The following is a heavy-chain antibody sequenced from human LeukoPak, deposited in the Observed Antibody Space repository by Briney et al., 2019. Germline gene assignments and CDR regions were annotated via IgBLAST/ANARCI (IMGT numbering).Heavy chain of an antibody. Sequence: GGSLRLSCAASGFTFSSYSMNWVRQAPGKGLEWVSSISSSSSYIYYADSVKGRFTISRDNAKNSLYLQMNSLRAEDTAVYYCAREGASYSSSWDIRLWGQGTLVTVSS. V-gene: IGHV3-21*04. CDR2: ISSSSSYI. CDR1: GFTFSSYS. D-gene: IGHD6-13*01. CDR3: AREGASYSSSWDIRL. J-gene: IGHJ4*02.